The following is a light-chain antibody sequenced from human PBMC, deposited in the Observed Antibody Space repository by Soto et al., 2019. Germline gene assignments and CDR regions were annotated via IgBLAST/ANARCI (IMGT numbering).Light chain of an antibody. J-gene: IGKJ3*01. V-gene: IGKV3-20*01. CDR1: QSVSSSY. CDR3: QQYGSSPFT. CDR2: GAS. Sequence: EIVSTQSPGTLSLSPGERATLSCRASQSVSSSYLGWYQQKRGQAPRLLIHGASSRATGIPDRFSGSGSGTDFTLTISRLEPEDFAVYYCQQYGSSPFTFGPGTKVDIK.